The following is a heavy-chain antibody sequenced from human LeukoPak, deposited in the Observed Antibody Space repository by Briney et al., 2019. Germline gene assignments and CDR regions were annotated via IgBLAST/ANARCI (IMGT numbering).Heavy chain of an antibody. CDR1: GFTFSSHW. V-gene: IGHV3-7*01. CDR2: INQDGSEK. J-gene: IGHJ6*03. Sequence: GGSLRLSCVASGFTFSSHWMTWVRQAPGKGLEWVATINQDGSEKYYMDSVKGRFTISRDNAKNSLYLQMNSLRAEDTAVYYCARDEEFGVVPAAQAYMDVWGKGTTVTVSS. D-gene: IGHD2-2*01. CDR3: ARDEEFGVVPAAQAYMDV.